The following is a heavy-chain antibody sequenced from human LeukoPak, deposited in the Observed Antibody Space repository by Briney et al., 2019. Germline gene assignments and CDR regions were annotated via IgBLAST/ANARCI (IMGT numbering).Heavy chain of an antibody. D-gene: IGHD1/OR15-1a*01. CDR2: IKGDGSGK. Sequence: GESLTLSCAASGFTFSGGWMSWVRQAPGKGLEWVATIKGDGSGKFYVDSVKGRFAISRDDAKSSLFLQMDSLRSEDTAVYYCTKNTHDYWGQGTLVTVSS. V-gene: IGHV3-7*01. J-gene: IGHJ4*02. CDR1: GFTFSGGW. CDR3: TKNTHDY.